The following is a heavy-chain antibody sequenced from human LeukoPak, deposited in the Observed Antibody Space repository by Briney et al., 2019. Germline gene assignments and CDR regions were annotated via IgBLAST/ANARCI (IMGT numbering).Heavy chain of an antibody. J-gene: IGHJ4*02. CDR2: IRSKANSYAT. V-gene: IGHV3-73*01. D-gene: IGHD3-10*01. Sequence: GGSLRLSCAASGFTFSGSAMHWVRQASGKGLEWVGRIRSKANSYATAYAASVKGRFTISRDDSKNTAYLQMNSLRAEDTAVYYCARDRFGELPDYWGQGTLVTVSS. CDR1: GFTFSGSA. CDR3: ARDRFGELPDY.